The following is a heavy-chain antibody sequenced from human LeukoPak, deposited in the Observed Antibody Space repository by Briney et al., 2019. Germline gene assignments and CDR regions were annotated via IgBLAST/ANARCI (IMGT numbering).Heavy chain of an antibody. V-gene: IGHV4-59*01. J-gene: IGHJ4*02. D-gene: IGHD3-10*01. CDR2: IYYSGRT. Sequence: PSETLSLTCTVSGGSISSYYWSWIRQPPGKGLEWIGYIYYSGRTNYNPSLKSRVTILVDTSKNQFSLKLSSVTAADTAVYYCARDYYGSGSYYRGFDCWGQGILVTVSS. CDR1: GGSISSYY. CDR3: ARDYYGSGSYYRGFDC.